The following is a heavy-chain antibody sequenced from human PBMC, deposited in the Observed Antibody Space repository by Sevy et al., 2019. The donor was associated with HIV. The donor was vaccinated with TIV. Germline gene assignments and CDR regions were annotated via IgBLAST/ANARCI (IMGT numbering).Heavy chain of an antibody. D-gene: IGHD3-10*01. CDR1: GFTFGDYV. V-gene: IGHV3-49*03. CDR3: TGGPMVRGVINWFDP. J-gene: IGHJ5*02. Sequence: GGSLRLSCTASGFTFGDYVMTWFRQAPGKGLEWVGFIRSKAYGGTTKYAASVKGRFTISRDDSKSIAYMQRNSLKTEDTAVYYCTGGPMVRGVINWFDPWGQGTLVTVSS. CDR2: IRSKAYGGTT.